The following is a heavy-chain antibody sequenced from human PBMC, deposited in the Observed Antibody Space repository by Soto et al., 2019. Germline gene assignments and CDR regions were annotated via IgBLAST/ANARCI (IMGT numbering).Heavy chain of an antibody. V-gene: IGHV6-1*01. CDR2: TYYRSKWYN. CDR1: GDSVSSNSAA. Sequence: SHTLSLTCGISGDSVSSNSAASNWIKQSPSRGLEWLGRTYYRSKWYNDYAVSVKSRITINPDTSKNQFSLQLNSVTPEDTAVYYCARDLRPREYYYYGMDVWGQGTTVTVSS. D-gene: IGHD3-10*01. CDR3: ARDLRPREYYYYGMDV. J-gene: IGHJ6*02.